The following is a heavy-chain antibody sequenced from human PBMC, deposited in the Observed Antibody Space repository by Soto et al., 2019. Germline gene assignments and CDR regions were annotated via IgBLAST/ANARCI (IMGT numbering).Heavy chain of an antibody. CDR3: AKQRMTTWIDY. CDR1: GFTFSSYG. CDR2: ISYDGSNK. J-gene: IGHJ4*02. D-gene: IGHD2-15*01. V-gene: IGHV3-30*18. Sequence: PGGSLRLSCAASGFTFSSYGMHWVRQAPGKGLEWVAVISYDGSNKYYADSVKGRFTISRDNSKNTLYLQMNSLRAEDTAVYYCAKQRMTTWIDYWGQGTLVTVSS.